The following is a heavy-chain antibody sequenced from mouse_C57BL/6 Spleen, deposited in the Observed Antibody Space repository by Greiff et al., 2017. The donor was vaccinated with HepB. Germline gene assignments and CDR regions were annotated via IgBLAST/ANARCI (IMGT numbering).Heavy chain of an antibody. CDR2: IDPSDSET. J-gene: IGHJ2*01. V-gene: IGHV1-52*01. CDR1: GYTFTSYW. CDR3: ARGSSPFDY. D-gene: IGHD1-1*01. Sequence: QVQLQQPGAELVRPGSSVKLSCKASGYTFTSYWMHWVKQRPIQGLEWIGNIDPSDSETHYTQKFKDKATLTVDKSSSTAYMQLSSLTSEDSAVYYCARGSSPFDYWGQGTTLTVSS.